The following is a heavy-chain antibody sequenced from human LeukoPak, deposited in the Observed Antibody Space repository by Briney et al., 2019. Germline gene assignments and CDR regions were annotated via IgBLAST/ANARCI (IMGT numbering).Heavy chain of an antibody. V-gene: IGHV3-23*01. D-gene: IGHD6-19*01. J-gene: IGHJ4*02. CDR2: ISGSGGST. CDR3: AKFGEYSSGWYEVDY. CDR1: GFTFSSYA. Sequence: GSLRLSCAASGFTFSSYAMSWVRQAPGKGLEWVSAISGSGGSTYYADSVKGRFTISRDNSKNTLYLQMNSLRAEDTAVYYCAKFGEYSSGWYEVDYWGQGTLVTVSS.